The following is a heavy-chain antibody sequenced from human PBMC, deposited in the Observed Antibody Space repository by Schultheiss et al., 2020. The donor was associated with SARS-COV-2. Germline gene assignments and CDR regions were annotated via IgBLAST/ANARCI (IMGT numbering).Heavy chain of an antibody. Sequence: ASVKVSCKASGYTFTSYAMHWVRQAPGQRLEWMGWSNAGNGNTKYSQEFQGRVTMTTDTSTSTAYMELRSLRSDDTAVYYCARDSYYYYMDVWGKGTTVTV. CDR2: SNAGNGNT. J-gene: IGHJ6*03. V-gene: IGHV1-3*02. CDR3: ARDSYYYYMDV. CDR1: GYTFTSYA.